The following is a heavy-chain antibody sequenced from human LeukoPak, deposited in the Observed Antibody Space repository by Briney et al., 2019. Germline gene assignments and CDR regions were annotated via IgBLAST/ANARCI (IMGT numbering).Heavy chain of an antibody. D-gene: IGHD6-13*01. CDR1: GFTFSSYS. Sequence: GGSLRLSCAASGFTFSSYSMNWVRQAPGKGLEWVSSINSDSSIMYYAESVKGRFTISRDNARNSLYLQMNSLRAEDTAVYYCASSMAAAGPYFDYWGQGTLVTVSS. CDR3: ASSMAAAGPYFDY. CDR2: INSDSSIM. V-gene: IGHV3-21*01. J-gene: IGHJ4*02.